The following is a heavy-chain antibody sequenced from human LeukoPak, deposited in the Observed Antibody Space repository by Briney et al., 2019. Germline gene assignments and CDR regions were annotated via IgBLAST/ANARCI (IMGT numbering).Heavy chain of an antibody. Sequence: GGSLRLSCAASGFAFSTYAMSWVRQAPGQGLEWVSAISGSDGSTFYADSVKGRFSISRGNSKNTLYLHMNSLRAEDTALYYCATASYSSGPYYYGMDVWGHGTTVTVSS. V-gene: IGHV3-23*01. CDR1: GFAFSTYA. CDR3: ATASYSSGPYYYGMDV. J-gene: IGHJ6*02. CDR2: ISGSDGST. D-gene: IGHD6-19*01.